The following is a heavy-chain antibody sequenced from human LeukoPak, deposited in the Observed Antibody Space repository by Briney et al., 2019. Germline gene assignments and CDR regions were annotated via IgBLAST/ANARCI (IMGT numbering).Heavy chain of an antibody. CDR1: GGSISSYY. Sequence: SETLSLTCTVSGGSISSYYWSWIRQPPGKGLEWIGYIYYSGSTNYNPSLKSRVTISVDTSKNQFSLKLSSVTAADTAVYYCARLGDYVDYGMDVWGQGTTVTVSS. CDR2: IYYSGST. CDR3: ARLGDYVDYGMDV. V-gene: IGHV4-59*01. D-gene: IGHD4-17*01. J-gene: IGHJ6*02.